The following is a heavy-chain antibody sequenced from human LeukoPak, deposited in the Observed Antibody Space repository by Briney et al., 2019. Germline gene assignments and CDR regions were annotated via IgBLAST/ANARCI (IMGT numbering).Heavy chain of an antibody. Sequence: GGSLRLSCAASGFTFTSYGVHWVRQAPGKGLEWVAFIRYDGSNKYYADSVKGRFTISRDNSKNTLYLQMNSLRAEDTAVYYCAKGFLSTVTTLGDLWGQGTLVTVSS. CDR2: IRYDGSNK. D-gene: IGHD4-17*01. CDR1: GFTFTSYG. CDR3: AKGFLSTVTTLGDL. J-gene: IGHJ5*02. V-gene: IGHV3-30*02.